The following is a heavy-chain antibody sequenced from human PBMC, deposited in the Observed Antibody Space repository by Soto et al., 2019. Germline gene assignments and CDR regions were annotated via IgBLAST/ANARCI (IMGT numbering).Heavy chain of an antibody. D-gene: IGHD3-10*01. Sequence: AASVKVSCKASGYTFTSYGISWVRQAPGQGLEWMGWISAYNGNTNYAQKLQGRVTMTTDTSTSTAYMELRSLRSDDTAVYYCARDWDGSGAWGWFDPWGQGTLVTVSS. CDR2: ISAYNGNT. V-gene: IGHV1-18*01. CDR1: GYTFTSYG. CDR3: ARDWDGSGAWGWFDP. J-gene: IGHJ5*02.